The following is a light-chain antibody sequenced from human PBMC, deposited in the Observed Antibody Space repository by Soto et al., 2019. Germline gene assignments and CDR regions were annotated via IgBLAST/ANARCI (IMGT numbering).Light chain of an antibody. Sequence: DIQMTQSPSTLSAPVGDRVTIICRASQSISSWLAWYQQKPGKAPKLLIYDASSLESGVPSRFSGSGSATEFTLTISRLEPEDFAVYYCLQRSDWRTFGRGTKVDIK. CDR1: QSISSW. V-gene: IGKV1-5*02. CDR3: LQRSDWRT. CDR2: DAS. J-gene: IGKJ1*01.